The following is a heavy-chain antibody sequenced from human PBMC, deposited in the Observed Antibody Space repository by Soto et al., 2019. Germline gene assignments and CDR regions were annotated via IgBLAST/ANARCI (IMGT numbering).Heavy chain of an antibody. V-gene: IGHV4-30-4*01. J-gene: IGHJ4*02. CDR3: ARARVRCNYDGSGYLFYFDY. CDR2: IYANGGT. D-gene: IGHD3-22*01. CDR1: GGSISSGDCY. Sequence: PSETLSLTCTVSGGSISSGDCYWNWVRQPPGKGLEWIGYIYANGGTDYNASLKSRLTISQDTSRNKFSLRLNSVTAADTGVYYCARARVRCNYDGSGYLFYFDYWGQGTLVTVSS.